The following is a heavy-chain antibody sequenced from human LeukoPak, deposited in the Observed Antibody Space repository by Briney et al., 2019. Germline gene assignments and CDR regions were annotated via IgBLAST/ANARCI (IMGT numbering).Heavy chain of an antibody. J-gene: IGHJ4*02. V-gene: IGHV3-7*01. CDR3: TGVTAYYFDY. CDR2: IKQDGSEK. Sequence: GGSLRLSCAASGFTFSSYWMSWARQAPGKGLEWVANIKQDGSEKYYVDSVKGRFTISRDNAKNSLYLQMSSLRAEDTAVYYCTGVTAYYFDYWGQGTLVTVSS. CDR1: GFTFSSYW. D-gene: IGHD1-14*01.